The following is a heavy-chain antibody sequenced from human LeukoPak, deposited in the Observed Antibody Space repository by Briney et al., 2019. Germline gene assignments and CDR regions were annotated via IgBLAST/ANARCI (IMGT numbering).Heavy chain of an antibody. D-gene: IGHD2-8*01. V-gene: IGHV1-69*05. J-gene: IGHJ4*02. CDR3: ARDPVEGESTGYCTNGVCYHGKDQNDY. CDR2: IIPIFGTA. CDR1: GGTFSSYA. Sequence: ASVKVSCKASGGTFSSYAISWVRQAPGQGLEWMGGIIPIFGTANYAQKFQGRVTITTDESTSTAYMELSSLRSEDTAVYYCARDPVEGESTGYCTNGVCYHGKDQNDYWGQGTLVTVSS.